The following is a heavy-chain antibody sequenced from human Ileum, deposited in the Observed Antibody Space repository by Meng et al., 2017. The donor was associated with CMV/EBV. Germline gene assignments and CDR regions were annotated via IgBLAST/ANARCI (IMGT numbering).Heavy chain of an antibody. V-gene: IGHV3-69-1*01. Sequence: GGSLRLSCAASGFTFSYYKMNWVRQAPGKGPEWVSHIWSGGAIYADSVKGRFTTTRDNAKNSLYLEMNSLRAEDTAVYYCARDGAFGSGDWYFDLWGRGTLVTVSS. CDR1: GFTFSYYK. J-gene: IGHJ2*01. D-gene: IGHD3-10*01. CDR2: IWSGGAI. CDR3: ARDGAFGSGDWYFDL.